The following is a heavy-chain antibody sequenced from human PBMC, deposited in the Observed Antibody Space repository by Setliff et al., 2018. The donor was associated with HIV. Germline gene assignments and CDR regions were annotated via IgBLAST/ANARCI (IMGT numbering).Heavy chain of an antibody. CDR1: GGSISNYY. J-gene: IGHJ3*01. D-gene: IGHD1-26*01. V-gene: IGHV4-59*01. CDR2: IYYSGST. CDR3: ARDHNSGTLHAFDL. Sequence: ETLSLTCTVSGGSISNYYWSWIRQPPGKGLQWIGYIYYSGSTNYNPSLKSRVTISVDTSKNQFSLKLSSVTAADTAVYYCARDHNSGTLHAFDLWGQGTKVTVSS.